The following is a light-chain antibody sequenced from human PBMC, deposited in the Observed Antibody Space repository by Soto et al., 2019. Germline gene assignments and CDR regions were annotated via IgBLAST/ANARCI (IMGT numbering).Light chain of an antibody. CDR3: QQYDSLPLT. CDR2: DAS. V-gene: IGKV1-33*01. J-gene: IGKJ4*01. CDR1: QDIDTY. Sequence: DIQMTQSPSSLSASVGDRVTITCQASQDIDTYLVWYQQKPGEVPKVLIFDASSLKTGVPSRFSGSGSGTDFTFTISSLQSDDFATYYCQQYDSLPLTFGGGTKVEMK.